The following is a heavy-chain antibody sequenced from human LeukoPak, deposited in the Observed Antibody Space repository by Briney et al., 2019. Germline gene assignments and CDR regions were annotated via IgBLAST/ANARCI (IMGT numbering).Heavy chain of an antibody. CDR3: ARMYSSGWYVIDY. V-gene: IGHV1-18*01. CDR1: GYTFTSYG. D-gene: IGHD6-19*01. J-gene: IGHJ4*02. Sequence: ASVKVSCKASGYTFTSYGISWVRQAPGQGLEWMGWISAYNGNTNYAQKLQGRVTMTRDMSTSTVYMELSSLRSEDTAVYYCARMYSSGWYVIDYWGQGTLVTVSS. CDR2: ISAYNGNT.